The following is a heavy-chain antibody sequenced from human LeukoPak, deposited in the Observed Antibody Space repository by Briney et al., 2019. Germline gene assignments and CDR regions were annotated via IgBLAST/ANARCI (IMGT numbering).Heavy chain of an antibody. J-gene: IGHJ6*03. CDR1: RFTFSNYA. Sequence: AGGSLRLSCAASRFTFSNYAMSWVRQAPGKGLEWVSAISDSGDTTHYTNSVKGRFTISRDNSKDTLYLQMNSLRPEDTAVYFCAKDPDNFNDGWNFYYMDVWGNGTTVTVPS. D-gene: IGHD1-20*01. V-gene: IGHV3-23*01. CDR2: ISDSGDTT. CDR3: AKDPDNFNDGWNFYYMDV.